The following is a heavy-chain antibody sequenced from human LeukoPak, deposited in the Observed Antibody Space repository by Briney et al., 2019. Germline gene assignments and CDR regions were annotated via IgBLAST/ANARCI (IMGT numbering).Heavy chain of an antibody. D-gene: IGHD3-22*01. CDR1: GFTFDTYS. CDR2: ITDDSKTM. Sequence: GGSLRLSCVASGFTFDTYSMNWIRQAPGKGLEWTSYITDDSKTMYYADSVKGRFTISRDNARNSLYLQMNSLRAEDTALYYCAKGNSYDSSGLPFDYWGQGTLVTVSS. V-gene: IGHV3-48*04. J-gene: IGHJ4*02. CDR3: AKGNSYDSSGLPFDY.